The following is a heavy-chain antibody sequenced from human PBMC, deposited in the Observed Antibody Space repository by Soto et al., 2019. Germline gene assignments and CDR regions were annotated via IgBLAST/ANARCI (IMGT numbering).Heavy chain of an antibody. D-gene: IGHD2-2*03. CDR3: ARLNGYCISTNCHGYYGMYV. CDR1: GDSVSTNSYS. Sequence: SDTLYLTCTVSGDSVSTNSYSWGWIRQSPGKGLKWIGTIYSSENTYYNPSLLSRVTISVDTSKNEFSLRLSSVTAADTAVYYCARLNGYCISTNCHGYYGMYVWGQGTTVT. V-gene: IGHV4-39*01. J-gene: IGHJ6*02. CDR2: IYSSENT.